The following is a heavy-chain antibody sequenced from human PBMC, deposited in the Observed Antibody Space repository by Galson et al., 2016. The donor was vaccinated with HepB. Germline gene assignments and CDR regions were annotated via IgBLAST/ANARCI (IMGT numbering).Heavy chain of an antibody. CDR3: ARAIDYWYFDL. CDR2: VTDSGIGT. V-gene: IGHV3-23*01. CDR1: GFTFSSYA. J-gene: IGHJ2*01. Sequence: SLRLSCAASGFTFSSYAMNWVRQAPGKGLQWVPSVTDSGIGTTYSDSVKGRFTISRDSSKNMVFLQMASLTVEDTAVYYCARAIDYWYFDLWGRGTVVTVSS.